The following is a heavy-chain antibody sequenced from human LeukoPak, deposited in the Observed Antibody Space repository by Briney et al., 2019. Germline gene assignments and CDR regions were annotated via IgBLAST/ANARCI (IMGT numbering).Heavy chain of an antibody. Sequence: SETLSLTCTVSGGSISSGGYYWSWIRQHPGKGMEWIGYIYYSGSTYYNPSLKSRVTISVDTSKNQFSLKLSSVTAADTAVYYCARDRRVVVAATPTVATWFDPWGQGTLVTVSS. J-gene: IGHJ5*02. CDR3: ARDRRVVVAATPTVATWFDP. D-gene: IGHD2-15*01. CDR2: IYYSGST. V-gene: IGHV4-31*03. CDR1: GGSISSGGYY.